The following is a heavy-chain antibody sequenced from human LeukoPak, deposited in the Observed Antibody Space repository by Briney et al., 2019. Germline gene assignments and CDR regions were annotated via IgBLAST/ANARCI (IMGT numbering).Heavy chain of an antibody. CDR2: IQYDGARK. CDR3: AREGDSGSYLYFDY. CDR1: GFTFSSYG. D-gene: IGHD1-26*01. V-gene: IGHV3-30*02. J-gene: IGHJ4*02. Sequence: GGSLRLSCAASGFTFSSYGMHWVRQAPGKGLEWVAFIQYDGARKYYADSVKGRFTISRDNSKNTLYLQMNSLRAEDTAVYYCAREGDSGSYLYFDYWGQGTLVTVSS.